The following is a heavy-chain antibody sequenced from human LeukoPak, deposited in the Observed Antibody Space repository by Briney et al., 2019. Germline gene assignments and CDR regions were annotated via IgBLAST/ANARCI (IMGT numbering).Heavy chain of an antibody. J-gene: IGHJ4*02. D-gene: IGHD3-22*01. V-gene: IGHV1-18*01. Sequence: ASVKVSCKASGYTFTTYGISWVRQAPGQGLEWMGWISPYNGNTNYAQNLQGRVTMTTDTSTSTAYTELRSLRSDDTAVYYCARAWKATTYYYDSSGHPDFWGQGTLITVSS. CDR3: ARAWKATTYYYDSSGHPDF. CDR1: GYTFTTYG. CDR2: ISPYNGNT.